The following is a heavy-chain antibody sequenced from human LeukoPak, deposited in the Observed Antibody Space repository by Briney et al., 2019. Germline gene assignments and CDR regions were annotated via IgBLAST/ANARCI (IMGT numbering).Heavy chain of an antibody. CDR1: GFTFSSYA. CDR2: ISSNGGST. D-gene: IGHD3-9*01. J-gene: IGHJ4*02. Sequence: GGSLRLSCAASGFTFSSYAMHWVRQAPGKGLEYVSAISSNGGSTYYANSVKGRFTISRDNSKNTLYLQMGSLRAEDMAVYYCARGSPPLWGILTGWFDYRSQGTLVTVSS. V-gene: IGHV3-64*01. CDR3: ARGSPPLWGILTGWFDY.